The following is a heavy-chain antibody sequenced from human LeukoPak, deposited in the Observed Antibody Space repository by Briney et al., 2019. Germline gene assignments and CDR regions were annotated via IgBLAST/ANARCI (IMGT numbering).Heavy chain of an antibody. CDR2: ISSSSSYI. J-gene: IGHJ4*02. Sequence: GGSLRLSCAASGFTFSSYAMSWVRQAPGKGLEWVSSISSSSSYIYYADSVKGRFTISRDSSKNTLYLQMNSLRVEDTAVYYCAKLIAYSSDSFHYWGQGTLVTVSS. V-gene: IGHV3-23*01. CDR1: GFTFSSYA. D-gene: IGHD6-19*01. CDR3: AKLIAYSSDSFHY.